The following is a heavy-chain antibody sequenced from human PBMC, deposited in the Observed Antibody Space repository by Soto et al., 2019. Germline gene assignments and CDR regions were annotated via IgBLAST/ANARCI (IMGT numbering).Heavy chain of an antibody. CDR2: INPNSGGT. CDR3: ARSDYDILTPYDY. V-gene: IGHV1-2*04. J-gene: IGHJ4*02. Sequence: ASVKVSCKASGYTFTGYYMHWVRQAPGQGLEWMGWINPNSGGTNYAQRFQGWVTMTRDTSISTAYMELSRLRSDDTAVYYCARSDYDILTPYDYWGQGTLVTVSS. CDR1: GYTFTGYY. D-gene: IGHD3-9*01.